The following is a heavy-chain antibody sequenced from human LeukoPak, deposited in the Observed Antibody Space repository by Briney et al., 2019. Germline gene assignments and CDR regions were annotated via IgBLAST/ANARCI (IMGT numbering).Heavy chain of an antibody. D-gene: IGHD5-18*01. CDR1: GGSISSYY. V-gene: IGHV4-59*01. Sequence: SETLSLTCTVSGGSISSYYWSWIRQPPGKGLEWIGYIYYSGSTNYNPSLKSRVTISVDTSKNQFSLKLSSVTAADTAVYYCARGLDTAMVGAFDIWGQGTMVTVS. CDR2: IYYSGST. J-gene: IGHJ3*02. CDR3: ARGLDTAMVGAFDI.